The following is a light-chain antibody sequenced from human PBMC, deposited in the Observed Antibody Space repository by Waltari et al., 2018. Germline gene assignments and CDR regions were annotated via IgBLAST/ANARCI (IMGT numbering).Light chain of an antibody. J-gene: IGKJ5*01. CDR1: QSISSY. CDR2: AAS. Sequence: DIQMTQSPSSLSASVGDRVTITCRASQSISSYLNWYQQKPGKAPKLLIYAASSLQSGVPDRFSGSGSGTDFTLTISSLQAEDVAVYYCQQYYSNPITFGQGTRLEIK. CDR3: QQYYSNPIT. V-gene: IGKV1-39*01.